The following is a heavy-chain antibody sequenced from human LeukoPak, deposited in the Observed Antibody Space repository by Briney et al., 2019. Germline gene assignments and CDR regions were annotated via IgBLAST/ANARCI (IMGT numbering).Heavy chain of an antibody. CDR2: INSDGSST. D-gene: IGHD6-19*01. V-gene: IGHV3-74*01. Sequence: GGSLRLSCAASGFTFSSYWMHWVRQAPGKGLVWASRINSDGSSTSYADSVKGRFTISRDNAKNTLYVQMNSLRAEDTAVYYCARAAVANTRLFAFDVWGQGTMVTVSS. J-gene: IGHJ3*01. CDR3: ARAAVANTRLFAFDV. CDR1: GFTFSSYW.